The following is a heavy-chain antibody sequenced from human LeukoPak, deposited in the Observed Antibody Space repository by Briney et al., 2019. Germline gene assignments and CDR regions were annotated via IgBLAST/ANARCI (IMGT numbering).Heavy chain of an antibody. CDR3: ARHPTIQLWSEPFDY. D-gene: IGHD5-18*01. Sequence: EASVKVSCKAPGYTFTSYGISWVRQAPGQGLEWMGWISAYNGNTNYAQKLQGRVTMTTDTSTSTAYMELRSLRSDDTAVYYCARHPTIQLWSEPFDYWGQGTLVTVSS. V-gene: IGHV1-18*01. J-gene: IGHJ4*02. CDR2: ISAYNGNT. CDR1: GYTFTSYG.